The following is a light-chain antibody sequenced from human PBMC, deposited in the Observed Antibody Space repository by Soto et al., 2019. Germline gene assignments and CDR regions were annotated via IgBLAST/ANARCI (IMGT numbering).Light chain of an antibody. CDR2: DDS. CDR1: DIGSKS. J-gene: IGLJ1*01. CDR3: QVWHSRSDHYV. V-gene: IGLV3-21*02. Sequence: SYELTQPPSVSVAPGQTANIPCGGSDIGSKSVHWYQQKPGQAPVVVVYDDSDRPSGLPERFSGSNSGNTATLTISRVEAGDEADYYCQVWHSRSDHYVFGTGTKLTVL.